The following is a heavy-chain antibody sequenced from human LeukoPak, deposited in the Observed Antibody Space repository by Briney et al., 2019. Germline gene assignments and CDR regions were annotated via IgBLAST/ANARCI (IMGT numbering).Heavy chain of an antibody. CDR2: IVVGSGNT. CDR1: GFTFTSSA. CDR3: ARDASGYCHMDV. V-gene: IGHV1-58*02. D-gene: IGHD7-27*01. J-gene: IGHJ6*03. Sequence: GTSVKVSCKASGFTFTSSAMQWVRQARGQRLEWIGWIVVGSGNTNYAQKFQERVTITRDMSTSTAYMELSSLRSEDTAVYYCARDASGYCHMDVWGKGTTVTVSS.